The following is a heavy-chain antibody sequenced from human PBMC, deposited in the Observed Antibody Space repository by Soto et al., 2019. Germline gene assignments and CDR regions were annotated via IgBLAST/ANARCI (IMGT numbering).Heavy chain of an antibody. V-gene: IGHV1-69*01. Sequence: QVQLVQSGAEVKKPGSSVKVSCKASGGTFSSYAISWVRQAPGQGLEWMGGIIPISETTNYAQKFQGRVTITADESKSTAYMERSSLRSEDTAVYSCARSQGSSTSLDIYYYYYYGMDVWGQGTTVTVSS. CDR3: ARSQGSSTSLDIYYYYYYGMDV. CDR2: IIPISETT. CDR1: GGTFSSYA. D-gene: IGHD2-2*01. J-gene: IGHJ6*02.